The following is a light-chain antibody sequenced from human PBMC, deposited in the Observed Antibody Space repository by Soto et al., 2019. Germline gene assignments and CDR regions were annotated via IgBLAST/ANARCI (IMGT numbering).Light chain of an antibody. CDR1: QSVSSY. CDR2: DAS. J-gene: IGKJ1*01. Sequence: EIELTQSPAILSLSPGERATLSCRASQSVSSYLAWYQQKPGQAPRLLIYDASNRATGIPARFSGSGSGTDFTLTISSLEPEDFAVYYCQQRSIWPWTFGQGTKVEIK. V-gene: IGKV3-11*01. CDR3: QQRSIWPWT.